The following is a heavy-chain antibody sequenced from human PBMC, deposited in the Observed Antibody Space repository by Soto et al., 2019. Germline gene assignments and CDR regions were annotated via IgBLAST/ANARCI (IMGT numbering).Heavy chain of an antibody. J-gene: IGHJ6*02. CDR2: ILPGDSDT. V-gene: IGHV5-51*01. CDR3: ARQDTFMVNGMDV. D-gene: IGHD5-18*01. Sequence: GESLKISCKGSGYSFTSYWIGWVRQMPGKGLEWMGIILPGDSDTRYSPSFQGQVTISADKSISTAYLQWSSLRASDTAMYYCARQDTFMVNGMDVWGQGATVTVSS. CDR1: GYSFTSYW.